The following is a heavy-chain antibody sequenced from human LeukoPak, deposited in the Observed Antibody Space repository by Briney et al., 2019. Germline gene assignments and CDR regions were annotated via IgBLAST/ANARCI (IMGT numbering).Heavy chain of an antibody. CDR2: ISAYNGNT. Sequence: ASVKDSCKASGYTFTSYGFSWVRQAPGQGLEWMGWISAYNGNTNYAQKLQGRDTMTTDTSTSTAYMELRSLSSDDTAVYYCARDGSSSYFDYWGQGTLVTVSS. D-gene: IGHD6-13*01. CDR3: ARDGSSSYFDY. CDR1: GYTFTSYG. V-gene: IGHV1-18*01. J-gene: IGHJ4*02.